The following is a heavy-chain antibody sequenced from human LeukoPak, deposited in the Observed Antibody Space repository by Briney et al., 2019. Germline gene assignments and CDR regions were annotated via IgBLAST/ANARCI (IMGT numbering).Heavy chain of an antibody. CDR2: INPNSGGT. CDR3: ARDKSSGWTYDY. CDR1: GGTFSSYA. Sequence: ASVKVSCKASGGTFSSYAISWVRQAPGQGLEWMGWINPNSGGTNYAQKFQGRVTMTRDTSISTAYMELSRLRSDDTAAYYCARDKSSGWTYDYWGQGTLVTVSS. J-gene: IGHJ4*02. D-gene: IGHD6-19*01. V-gene: IGHV1-2*02.